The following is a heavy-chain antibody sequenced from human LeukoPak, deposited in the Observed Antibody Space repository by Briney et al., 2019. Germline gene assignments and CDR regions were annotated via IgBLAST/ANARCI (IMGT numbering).Heavy chain of an antibody. J-gene: IGHJ4*02. CDR3: ARYDSSSPSFDY. CDR1: GGSMSSYY. CDR2: IYYSGST. V-gene: IGHV4-59*01. D-gene: IGHD3-22*01. Sequence: SETLSLTCTVSGGSMSSYYWTWIRQPPGKGLEWIGYIYYSGSTTYNPSLKSRVTISVDTSKNLFSLKLTSVTAADTAVYYCARYDSSSPSFDYWGQGTLVTVSS.